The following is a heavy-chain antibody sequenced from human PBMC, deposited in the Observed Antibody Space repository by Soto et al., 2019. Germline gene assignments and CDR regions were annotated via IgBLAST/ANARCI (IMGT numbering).Heavy chain of an antibody. J-gene: IGHJ6*02. Sequence: SETLSLTCTVSGGSISSYYWSWIRQPPGKGLEWIGYIYYSGSTNYNPSLKSRVTISVDTSKNQFSLKLSSVTAADTAVYYCARGDYDILTGWPYYYYGMDVWGQGTTVTGSS. V-gene: IGHV4-59*01. D-gene: IGHD3-9*01. CDR2: IYYSGST. CDR1: GGSISSYY. CDR3: ARGDYDILTGWPYYYYGMDV.